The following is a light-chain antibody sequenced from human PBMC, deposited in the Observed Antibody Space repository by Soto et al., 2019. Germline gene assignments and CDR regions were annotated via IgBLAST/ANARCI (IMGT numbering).Light chain of an antibody. CDR1: QSVSSSY. V-gene: IGKV3-20*01. Sequence: EIVLTQSPGTLSLSPGERATLSCRASQSVSSSYLAWYQQKPGQAPRLLIYGASSRATGIPDRFSGSGSGTDFTLTISRLEPEAFAVYYCQQYGSSPRTFGKGTKLEIK. CDR3: QQYGSSPRT. CDR2: GAS. J-gene: IGKJ2*01.